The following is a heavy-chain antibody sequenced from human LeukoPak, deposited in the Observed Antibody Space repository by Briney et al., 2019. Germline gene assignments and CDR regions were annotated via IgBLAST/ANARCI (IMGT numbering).Heavy chain of an antibody. CDR2: IIPILGTA. Sequence: SVKVSCKASGGTFSSYAISWVRQAPGQGLEWMGGIIPILGTANYAQKFQGRVTITADESTSTAYMELSSLRSEDTAVYYCAGSRGVYYYYGMDVWGQGTTVTVSS. CDR1: GGTFSSYA. V-gene: IGHV1-69*01. J-gene: IGHJ6*02. CDR3: AGSRGVYYYYGMDV. D-gene: IGHD3-16*01.